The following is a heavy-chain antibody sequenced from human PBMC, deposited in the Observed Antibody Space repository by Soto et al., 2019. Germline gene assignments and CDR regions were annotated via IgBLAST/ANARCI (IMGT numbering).Heavy chain of an antibody. Sequence: EVQLVASGGGLVQPGRSLRLSCAASGFTCENHAMHWVRQVPGKGLEWVAGINWNSAKIGYADSVKGRFTVSRDNAKNSLYLQLNRLRPEVTALYFCAKDSGSSWSEYFRYMGQGALVTFSS. V-gene: IGHV3-9*01. CDR3: AKDSGSSWSEYFRY. J-gene: IGHJ1*01. D-gene: IGHD6-13*01. CDR2: INWNSAKI. CDR1: GFTCENHA.